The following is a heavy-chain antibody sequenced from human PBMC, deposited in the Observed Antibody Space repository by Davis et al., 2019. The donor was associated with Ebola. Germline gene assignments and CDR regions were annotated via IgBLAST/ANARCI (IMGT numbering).Heavy chain of an antibody. D-gene: IGHD4-23*01. Sequence: GESLKISCAASGFTFSSYSMNWVRQAPGKGLEWVSSISSSSSYIYYADSVKGRFTISRDNAKNSLYLQMNSLRAEDTALYYCANSVAAVWGQGTTVTVSS. CDR1: GFTFSSYS. CDR3: ANSVAAV. V-gene: IGHV3-21*04. CDR2: ISSSSSYI. J-gene: IGHJ6*02.